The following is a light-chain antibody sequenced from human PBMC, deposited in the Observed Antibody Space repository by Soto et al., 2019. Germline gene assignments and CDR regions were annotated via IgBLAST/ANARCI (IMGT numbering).Light chain of an antibody. CDR3: QQFQKWPLT. CDR1: ESDSSN. V-gene: IGKV3-15*01. J-gene: IGKJ4*01. CDR2: GAS. Sequence: EIVMTQSPATVSVSPGERATLSCRASESDSSNLAWYQQKPGQAPRLLIYGASTRATGIPARFSGSGSGTEFTLTISRLQSEDFAVFYCQQFQKWPLTFGGGTNVEIK.